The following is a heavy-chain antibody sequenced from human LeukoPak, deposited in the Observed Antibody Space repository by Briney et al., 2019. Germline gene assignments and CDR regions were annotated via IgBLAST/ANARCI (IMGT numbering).Heavy chain of an antibody. CDR3: ARDLFTMVRGVIIYYYYYMDV. J-gene: IGHJ6*03. CDR1: GFTFDDYG. Sequence: GGSLRLSCAASGFTFDDYGMSWVRQAPGKGLEWVSFISSSGNTRYYADSVRGRFTISRDNAKNSVYLQMNSLGGEDTAVYYCARDLFTMVRGVIIYYYYYMDVWGKGTTVTVSS. D-gene: IGHD3-10*01. V-gene: IGHV3-48*04. CDR2: ISSSGNTR.